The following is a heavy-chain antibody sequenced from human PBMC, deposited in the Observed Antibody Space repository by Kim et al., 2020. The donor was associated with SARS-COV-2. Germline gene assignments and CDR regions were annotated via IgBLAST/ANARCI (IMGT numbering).Heavy chain of an antibody. CDR3: ARDHYYDSSGYVDY. V-gene: IGHV4-34*01. J-gene: IGHJ4*02. Sequence: TPSLKSRVTISVDTSKNQFSLKLSSVTAADTAAYYCARDHYYDSSGYVDYWGQGTLVTVSS. D-gene: IGHD3-22*01.